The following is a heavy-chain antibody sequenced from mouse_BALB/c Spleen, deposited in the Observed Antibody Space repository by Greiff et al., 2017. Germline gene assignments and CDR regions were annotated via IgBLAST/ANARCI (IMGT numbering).Heavy chain of an antibody. CDR2: ISSGGSYT. Sequence: DVQLVESGGGLVKPGGSLKLSCAASGFTFSSYAMSWVRQTPEKRLEWVATISSGGSYTYYPDSVKGRFTISRDNAKNTLYLQMSSLRSEDTAMYYCARQDFDVWGAGTTVTVSS. J-gene: IGHJ1*01. CDR1: GFTFSSYA. CDR3: ARQDFDV. V-gene: IGHV5-9-3*01.